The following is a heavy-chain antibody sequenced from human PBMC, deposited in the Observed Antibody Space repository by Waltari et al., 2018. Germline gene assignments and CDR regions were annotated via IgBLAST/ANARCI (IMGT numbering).Heavy chain of an antibody. Sequence: QVQLVQSGAEVKKPGASVKVSCKASGYTFTSYGISWVRQAPGQGLEWMGWISAYNGNTNYAQKLQGRVTMTTDTSTSTAYMELRSLRSDDTTVYYCARDRAYDYIWGSYRFDYWGQGTLVTVSS. J-gene: IGHJ4*02. CDR1: GYTFTSYG. CDR2: ISAYNGNT. D-gene: IGHD3-16*02. V-gene: IGHV1-18*01. CDR3: ARDRAYDYIWGSYRFDY.